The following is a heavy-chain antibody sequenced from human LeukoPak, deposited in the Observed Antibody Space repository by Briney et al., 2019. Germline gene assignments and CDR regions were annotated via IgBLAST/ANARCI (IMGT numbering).Heavy chain of an antibody. CDR3: AADRQCTSTNCYPYNFDY. V-gene: IGHV1-58*02. CDR2: IVVCTGDT. D-gene: IGHD2-2*01. CDR1: VFTFTRSA. Sequence: SVTVSCKSSVFTFTRSAIQWVRPSSGQRPAWIGWIVVCTGDTNYPQKFHDRVTISRDTSTSTAYMELRSLTSEDTAVYYCAADRQCTSTNCYPYNFDYWGLGTPVTVSS. J-gene: IGHJ4*02.